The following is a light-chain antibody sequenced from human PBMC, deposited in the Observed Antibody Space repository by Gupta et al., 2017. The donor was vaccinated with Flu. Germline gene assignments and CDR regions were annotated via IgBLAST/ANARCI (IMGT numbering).Light chain of an antibody. J-gene: IGLJ1*01. CDR2: DVS. CDR3: CSDAGTVTFV. Sequence: VTIPWTGTSSDVGGDEYVCWHQEHPAKAPKLMIYDVSKRASGVPGRFSGSKSGNTASLTVSGLQDEEEADYFCCSDAGTVTFVFGTGTKVTVL. CDR1: SSDVGGDEY. V-gene: IGLV2-11*01.